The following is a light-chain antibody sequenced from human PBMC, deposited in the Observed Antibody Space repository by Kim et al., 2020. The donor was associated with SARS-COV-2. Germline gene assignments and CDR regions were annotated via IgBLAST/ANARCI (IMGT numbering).Light chain of an antibody. CDR3: QAWDSSTVV. Sequence: SYELTQPPSVSVSPGQTASITCSGDKLGEKYACWYQQKPGQSPVLVIYQDSKRPSGIPERFSGSNSGNTDTLTISGTQAMDEADYYCQAWDSSTVVFGGG. CDR2: QDS. CDR1: KLGEKY. V-gene: IGLV3-1*01. J-gene: IGLJ2*01.